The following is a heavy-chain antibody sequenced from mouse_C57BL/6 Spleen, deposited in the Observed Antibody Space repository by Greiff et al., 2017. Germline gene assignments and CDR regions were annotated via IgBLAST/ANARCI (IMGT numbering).Heavy chain of an antibody. CDR2: INPNYGTT. Sequence: HLVESGPELVKPGASVKISCKASGYSFTDYNMNWVKQSNGKSLEWIGVINPNYGTTSYNQKFKGKATLTVDQSSSTAYMQLNSLTSEDSAVYYCARSSITTVVAPEYFDVWGTGTTVTVSS. D-gene: IGHD1-1*01. V-gene: IGHV1-39*01. CDR1: GYSFTDYN. J-gene: IGHJ1*03. CDR3: ARSSITTVVAPEYFDV.